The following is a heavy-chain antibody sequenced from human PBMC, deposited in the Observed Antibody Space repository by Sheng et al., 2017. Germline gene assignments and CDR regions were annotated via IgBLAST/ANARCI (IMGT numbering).Heavy chain of an antibody. D-gene: IGHD1-1*01. J-gene: IGHJ4*02. Sequence: VHLVESGGGLVEPGGSLSISCLGSGFTFSGYYMTWVRQAPGKGLEWVASIKEDGSATYFAASVEGRFSASRDNAKNSVSLHMTGLRVEDTALYFCARGGVETVLLFSTGPHRGQGIRVTVSS. V-gene: IGHV3-7*01. CDR3: ARGGVETVLLFSTGPH. CDR1: GFTFSGYY. CDR2: IKEDGSAT.